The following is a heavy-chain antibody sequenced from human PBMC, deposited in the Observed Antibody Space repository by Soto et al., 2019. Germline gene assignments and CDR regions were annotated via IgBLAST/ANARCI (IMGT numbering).Heavy chain of an antibody. Sequence: ASVKVSCKASGYMFSNYDIIWVRQATGQGLEWMGWMNPDSDKTDYAQKFQGRVTMTGNTSISTAYMELTALTYEDTAIYSCPRPGARYCGGDCYSSHWGQGTLVTVSS. CDR2: MNPDSDKT. V-gene: IGHV1-8*01. J-gene: IGHJ4*02. CDR3: PRPGARYCGGDCYSSH. D-gene: IGHD2-21*02. CDR1: GYMFSNYD.